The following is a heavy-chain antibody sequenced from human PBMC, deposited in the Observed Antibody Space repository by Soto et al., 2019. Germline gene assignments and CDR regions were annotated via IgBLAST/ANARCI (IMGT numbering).Heavy chain of an antibody. V-gene: IGHV1-18*04. CDR3: AKRTSGTTWGESDY. D-gene: IGHD4-17*01. Sequence: QVQVMQSGAEVKKPGDSVKVSCKTSGYIFSDYGINWVRQAPGQGLEWMGWISGYSGNANLAQKFQGRVTMTTDTSTRTAYMELRRLRSDDTDVYYCAKRTSGTTWGESDYWGQGTLVTVSS. J-gene: IGHJ4*02. CDR2: ISGYSGNA. CDR1: GYIFSDYG.